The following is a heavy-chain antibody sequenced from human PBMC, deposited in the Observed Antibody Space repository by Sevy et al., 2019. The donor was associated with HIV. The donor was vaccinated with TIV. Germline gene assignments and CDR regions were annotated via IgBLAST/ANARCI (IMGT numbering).Heavy chain of an antibody. V-gene: IGHV3-23*01. J-gene: IGHJ4*02. CDR2: ISGSGGST. CDR1: GFTFSSYA. D-gene: IGHD3-10*01. Sequence: GGSLRLSCAASGFTFSSYAMSWVRQAPGKGLEWVSAISGSGGSTYYADSVKGRFPIYRDNSRNTLYLQMNSLRAEDTAVYYSAKDSSLWFGELATLFDYWGQGTLVTVSS. CDR3: AKDSSLWFGELATLFDY.